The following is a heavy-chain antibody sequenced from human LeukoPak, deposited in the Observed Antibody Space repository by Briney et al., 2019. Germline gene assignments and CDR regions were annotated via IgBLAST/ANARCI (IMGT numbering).Heavy chain of an antibody. Sequence: SETLSLTCAVYGGSFSGYYWSWIRQPPGKGLEWIGEINHSGSTNYNPSLKSRVTISVDTSKNQFSLKLSSVTAADTAVYYCAGGHRTTSFDYWGKGTLVTVSS. J-gene: IGHJ4*02. CDR2: INHSGST. D-gene: IGHD2/OR15-2a*01. V-gene: IGHV4-34*01. CDR1: GGSFSGYY. CDR3: AGGHRTTSFDY.